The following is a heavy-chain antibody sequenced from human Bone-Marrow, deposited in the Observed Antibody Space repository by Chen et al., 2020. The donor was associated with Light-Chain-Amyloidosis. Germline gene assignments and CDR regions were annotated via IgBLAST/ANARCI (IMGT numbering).Heavy chain of an antibody. CDR1: GFTFSSYG. D-gene: IGHD3-10*01. CDR2: ISYDANRD. J-gene: IGHJ6*03. CDR3: AREGRYITMVRGVIRYYYYMDV. V-gene: IGHV3-30*03. Sequence: QVQLVESGGGVVQPGRSLRLSCVASGFTFSSYGIFWVRQAPGKGLEWVALISYDANRDFYADSVKGRFTVSRDNSKNTLYLQMNSLRAEDTAVYYCAREGRYITMVRGVIRYYYYMDVWGKGTTVTVSS.